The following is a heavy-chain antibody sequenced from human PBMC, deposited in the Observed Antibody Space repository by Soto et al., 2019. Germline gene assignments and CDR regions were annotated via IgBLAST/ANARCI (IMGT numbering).Heavy chain of an antibody. CDR2: IYYSGST. CDR1: GGSISSYY. D-gene: IGHD5-18*01. CDR3: ARERGYSYVDY. J-gene: IGHJ4*02. V-gene: IGHV4-59*01. Sequence: QVQLQESGPGLVKPSETLSLTCTVSGGSISSYYWSWIRQPPGKGLGWIGYIYYSGSTNYNPSLKSRVTISVDTSKNQFSLKLSYVTAADTVVYYCARERGYSYVDYWGQGTLVTVSS.